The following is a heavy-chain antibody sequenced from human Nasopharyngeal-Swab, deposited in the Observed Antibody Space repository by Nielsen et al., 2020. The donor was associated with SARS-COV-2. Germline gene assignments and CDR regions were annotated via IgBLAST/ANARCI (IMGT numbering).Heavy chain of an antibody. D-gene: IGHD2-15*01. CDR3: ARGGVGAFDI. Sequence: GSLRLSCTVSGGSISSSSYYWGWIRQPPGKGLEWIGSIYYSGSTYYNPSLKSRVTISVDTSKNQFSLKLSSVTAADTAVYYCARGGVGAFDIWGQGTMVTVSS. J-gene: IGHJ3*02. CDR1: GGSISSSSYY. CDR2: IYYSGST. V-gene: IGHV4-39*07.